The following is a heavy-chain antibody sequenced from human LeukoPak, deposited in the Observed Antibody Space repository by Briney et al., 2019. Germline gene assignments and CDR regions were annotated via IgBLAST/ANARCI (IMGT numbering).Heavy chain of an antibody. J-gene: IGHJ4*02. CDR1: GFAFSSCG. D-gene: IGHD4-17*01. Sequence: PGGSRRLSCIESGFAFSSCGMQWVRQAAGKGLEWVAYIRYDGSAQYYVDSVKGRFTISRGNSKRTLYLQMNSLRAEDTAVYYCARSISVTTRSDFDYWGQGTLVTVSS. CDR2: IRYDGSAQ. CDR3: ARSISVTTRSDFDY. V-gene: IGHV3-30*02.